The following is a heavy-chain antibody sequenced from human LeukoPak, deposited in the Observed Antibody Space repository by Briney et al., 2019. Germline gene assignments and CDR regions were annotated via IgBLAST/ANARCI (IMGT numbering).Heavy chain of an antibody. J-gene: IGHJ6*04. CDR2: IKQDGSEK. CDR3: AELGIAMIGGV. D-gene: IGHD3-10*02. V-gene: IGHV3-7*01. Sequence: GRSLRLSCAASGFTFSRYGMHWVRQAPGKGLEWVANIKQDGSEKYYVDSVKGRFTISRDNAKNSLYLQMNSLRAEDTAVYYCAELGIAMIGGVWGKGTTVTISS. CDR1: GFTFSRYG.